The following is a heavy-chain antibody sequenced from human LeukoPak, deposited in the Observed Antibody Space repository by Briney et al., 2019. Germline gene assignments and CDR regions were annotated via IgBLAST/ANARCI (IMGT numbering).Heavy chain of an antibody. CDR3: ARTYCSSINCYYTAGSDY. V-gene: IGHV3-21*01. Sequence: GGSLRLSCASSGFAFSSYSMNWVRQAPGKGLEWVSSISSSSSYIYYADSVKGRFTISRDNAKNSLYLQMNSLRAEDTAIYYCARTYCSSINCYYTAGSDYWGQGTLVIVSS. D-gene: IGHD2-2*01. CDR2: ISSSSSYI. J-gene: IGHJ4*02. CDR1: GFAFSSYS.